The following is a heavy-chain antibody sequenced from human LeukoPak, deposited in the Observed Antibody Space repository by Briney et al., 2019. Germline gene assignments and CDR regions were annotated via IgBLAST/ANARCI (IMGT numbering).Heavy chain of an antibody. D-gene: IGHD5-18*01. J-gene: IGHJ4*02. CDR3: ARVLGYSYPEELNDY. CDR1: GFSFNRYS. V-gene: IGHV7-4-1*02. CDR2: INTNTGNP. Sequence: PGGSLRLSCAASGFSFNRYSMNWVRQAPGQGLEWMGWINTNTGNPTYAQGFTGRFVFSLDTSVSTAYLQISSLKAEDTAVYYCARVLGYSYPEELNDYWGQGTLVTVSS.